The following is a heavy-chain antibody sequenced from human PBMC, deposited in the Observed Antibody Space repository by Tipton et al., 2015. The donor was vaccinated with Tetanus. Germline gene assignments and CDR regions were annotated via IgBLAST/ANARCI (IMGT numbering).Heavy chain of an antibody. CDR2: INHRGGT. Sequence: TLSLTCAVSGGSFSGFYWSWIRQPPGKGLEWIGEINHRGGTSYNPSLKSRVTISVDTSKNQFSLNMTSVTAADTAVYYCARDWVTRFTIVRGFYYYYGMDVWGQGTTVTVSS. D-gene: IGHD3-10*01. V-gene: IGHV4-34*01. J-gene: IGHJ6*02. CDR1: GGSFSGFY. CDR3: ARDWVTRFTIVRGFYYYYGMDV.